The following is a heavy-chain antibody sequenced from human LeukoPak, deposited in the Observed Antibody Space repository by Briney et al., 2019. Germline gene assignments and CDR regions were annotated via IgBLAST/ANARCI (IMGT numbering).Heavy chain of an antibody. D-gene: IGHD6-19*01. CDR2: INPNSGGT. CDR1: GYTFTGYY. CDR3: ARDETLVAGNFHY. J-gene: IGHJ4*02. Sequence: ASVKVSCKASGYTFTGYYMHWVRQAPGQGLEWMGWINPNSGGTNYAQKFQGRVTMTRDTSISTAYMELSRLRSDDTAVYYCARDETLVAGNFHYWAQGTLVTVSS. V-gene: IGHV1-2*02.